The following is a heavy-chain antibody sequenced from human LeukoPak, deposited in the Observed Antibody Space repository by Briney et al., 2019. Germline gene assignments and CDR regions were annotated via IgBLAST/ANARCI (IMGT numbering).Heavy chain of an antibody. J-gene: IGHJ5*02. Sequence: PTETLSLTCTVSGGSISSSSYYWGWIRQPPGKGLEWIGSIYYSGSTYYNPSLKSRVTISVDTSKNQFSLKLSSVTAADTAVYYCAKTDEGVGYSSSLFDWFDPWGQGTLVTVSS. D-gene: IGHD6-6*01. V-gene: IGHV4-39*01. CDR1: GGSISSSSYY. CDR3: AKTDEGVGYSSSLFDWFDP. CDR2: IYYSGST.